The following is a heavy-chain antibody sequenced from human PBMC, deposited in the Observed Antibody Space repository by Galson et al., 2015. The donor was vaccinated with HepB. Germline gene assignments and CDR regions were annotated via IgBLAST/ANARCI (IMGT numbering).Heavy chain of an antibody. CDR2: IYHSGST. CDR3: ARRTLSTTIIVIRFGWFDP. D-gene: IGHD3-22*01. V-gene: IGHV4-4*02. CDR1: GGSISSTNW. Sequence: SETLSLTCAVSGGSISSTNWWSWVRQPPGKGLEWIGEIYHSGSTNYNPSLKSRVTIIVDKSKNQFSLKLSSVTAADTAVYYCARRTLSTTIIVIRFGWFDPWGQGTLVTVSS. J-gene: IGHJ5*02.